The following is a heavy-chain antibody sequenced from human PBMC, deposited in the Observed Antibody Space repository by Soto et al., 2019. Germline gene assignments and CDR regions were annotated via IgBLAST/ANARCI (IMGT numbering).Heavy chain of an antibody. CDR1: GFNFSNYG. Sequence: PGGSLRLSCAASGFNFSNYGMHWVRQAPGKGLEWVAVIWYDGSNKYYVDSVKGRFTISRDNSKNTLYLQMSSLRAEDTAVYYCARGFPTVPTWLFFDSWGQGALVTVSS. V-gene: IGHV3-33*01. D-gene: IGHD4-17*01. J-gene: IGHJ4*02. CDR2: IWYDGSNK. CDR3: ARGFPTVPTWLFFDS.